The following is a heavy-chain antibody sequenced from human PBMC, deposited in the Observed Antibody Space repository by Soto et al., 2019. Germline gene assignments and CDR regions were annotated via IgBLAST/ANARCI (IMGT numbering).Heavy chain of an antibody. CDR2: IRGSGEDT. Sequence: EVQLLESGGGLVQPGGSLRLSCAASGFTFSSYAMSWVRQAPGEGLEWVSSIRGSGEDTHYAESVKGRFTISRDNSKNTLYLQMNSLRVEDTAVYYRATGTSLVVAGRFDPWGQGTLVIVSS. CDR3: ATGTSLVVAGRFDP. CDR1: GFTFSSYA. D-gene: IGHD6-13*01. J-gene: IGHJ5*02. V-gene: IGHV3-23*01.